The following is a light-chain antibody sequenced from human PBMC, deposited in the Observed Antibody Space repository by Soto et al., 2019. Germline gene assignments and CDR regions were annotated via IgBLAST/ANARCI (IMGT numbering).Light chain of an antibody. CDR3: SSYAGSNVV. Sequence: TKNNSDVGGYNYVSWYQQHPGNAPKLMIYEVNKRPSGVPDCFSGSKCGNTASLPVSGLQAEDEADYYCSSYAGSNVVFGTGTKVTVL. V-gene: IGLV2-8*01. CDR1: NSDVGGYNY. J-gene: IGLJ1*01. CDR2: EVN.